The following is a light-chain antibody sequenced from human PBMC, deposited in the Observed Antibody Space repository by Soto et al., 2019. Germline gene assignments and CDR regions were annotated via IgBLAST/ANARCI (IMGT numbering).Light chain of an antibody. V-gene: IGKV3-15*01. CDR2: GAS. CDR3: QQYEKWPT. J-gene: IGKJ1*01. Sequence: EFVMTQSPATLSVSPGERATLSCSASQSVGSNLAWYQQKPGQAPRLLIYGASTRATGIPARFSGGGSGTKFTLTVSSLQSEDFAVYYRQQYEKWPTFGQGTKVDIK. CDR1: QSVGSN.